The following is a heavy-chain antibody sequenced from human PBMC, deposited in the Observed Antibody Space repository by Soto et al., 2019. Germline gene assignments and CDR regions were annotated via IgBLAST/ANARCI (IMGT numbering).Heavy chain of an antibody. J-gene: IGHJ4*02. CDR1: GGSISSADYY. CDR2: IYFSGYT. V-gene: IGHV4-39*07. Sequence: SETLSLTCTVSGGSISSADYYWGWIRQSPGKGLEWLGSIYFSGYTYYNPSLKSRVTISVDPSKTPFSLHLTSMTAEDTAVYYCARDGNWRLDYWGQGALVTVSS. D-gene: IGHD1-1*01. CDR3: ARDGNWRLDY.